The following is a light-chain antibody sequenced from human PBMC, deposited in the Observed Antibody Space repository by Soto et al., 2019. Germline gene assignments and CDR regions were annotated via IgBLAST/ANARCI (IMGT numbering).Light chain of an antibody. J-gene: IGKJ1*01. CDR2: AAS. V-gene: IGKV1-6*01. CDR3: LHDYNYPLT. CDR1: QGIRSE. Sequence: AIHMTQSPSSLSASVGDRVTITCRASQGIRSELAWYQQKPGKAPNLLIYAASTLHSGVPSRFSGSGSGTDFTLTISSLQPEDFATYYCLHDYNYPLTVGQGTKVEV.